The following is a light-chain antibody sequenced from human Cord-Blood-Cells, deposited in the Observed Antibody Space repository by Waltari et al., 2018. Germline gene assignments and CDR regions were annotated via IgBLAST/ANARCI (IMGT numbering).Light chain of an antibody. J-gene: IGLJ2*01. Sequence: QSALTQPASVSGPPGQSITISCTGTSSDVGSYNLVSWYQQHPGKAPKLMIYEGSKRPSGVSNRFSGSKSGNTASLTISGLQAEDETDYYCCSYAGSSTLFGGGTKLTVL. CDR1: SSDVGSYNL. CDR3: CSYAGSSTL. V-gene: IGLV2-23*01. CDR2: EGS.